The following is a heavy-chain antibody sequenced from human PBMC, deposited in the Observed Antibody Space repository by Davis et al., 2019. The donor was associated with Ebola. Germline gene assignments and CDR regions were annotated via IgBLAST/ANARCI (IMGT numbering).Heavy chain of an antibody. CDR2: ISSIRSYT. Sequence: GGSLRLSCAASGFTFSSYAMSWVRQAPGKGLEWVSYISSIRSYTNNAASVKSRCTISRDNAKNSLYLHMNSLRSEDTAVYYCARDYGCWYYFDYWGQGTLVTVSS. CDR3: ARDYGCWYYFDY. J-gene: IGHJ4*02. V-gene: IGHV3-21*05. CDR1: GFTFSSYA. D-gene: IGHD3-16*01.